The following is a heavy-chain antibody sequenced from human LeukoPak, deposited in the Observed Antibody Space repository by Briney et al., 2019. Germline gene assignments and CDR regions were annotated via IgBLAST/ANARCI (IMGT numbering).Heavy chain of an antibody. CDR2: IDPSDSYT. CDR1: GYSFTSHW. D-gene: IGHD6-13*01. V-gene: IGHV5-10-1*01. J-gene: IGHJ4*02. Sequence: GESLKISCKGSGYSFTSHWIGWVRQMPGKGLEWMGRIDPSDSYTNYSPSFQGHVTISADKSISTAYLQWSSLKASDTAMYYCARLTNVEYSSSWWGQGTLVTVSS. CDR3: ARLTNVEYSSSW.